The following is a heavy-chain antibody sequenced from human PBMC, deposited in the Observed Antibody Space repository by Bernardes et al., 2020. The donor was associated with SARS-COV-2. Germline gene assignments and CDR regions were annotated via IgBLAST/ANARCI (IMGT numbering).Heavy chain of an antibody. CDR2: ISAIGGST. Sequence: GGSLRLSCVGSGFRFNSYWMSWVRQAPGKGLEWVSAISAIGGSTYYAESVKGRVTISRDNSRNTVYLEMSSLRADDTAVYYCSKNAKYSSSSMEVWGQGTTVTVS. V-gene: IGHV3-23*01. D-gene: IGHD6-6*01. J-gene: IGHJ6*02. CDR3: SKNAKYSSSSMEV. CDR1: GFRFNSYW.